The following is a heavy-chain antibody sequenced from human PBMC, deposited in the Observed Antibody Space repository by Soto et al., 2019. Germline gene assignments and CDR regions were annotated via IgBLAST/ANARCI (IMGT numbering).Heavy chain of an antibody. D-gene: IGHD3-10*01. Sequence: GGSLRLSCAASGFTFSSYSMNWVRQAPGKGLEWVSSISSSSSYIYYADSVKGRFTISRDNAKNSLYLQMNSLRAEDMAVYYCARGVRYYGSGSYPANDYWGQGTLVTVSS. CDR1: GFTFSSYS. CDR3: ARGVRYYGSGSYPANDY. V-gene: IGHV3-21*01. CDR2: ISSSSSYI. J-gene: IGHJ4*02.